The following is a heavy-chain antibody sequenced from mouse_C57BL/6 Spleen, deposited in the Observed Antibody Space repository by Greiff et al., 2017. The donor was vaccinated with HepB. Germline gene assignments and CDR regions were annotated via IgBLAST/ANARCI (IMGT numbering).Heavy chain of an antibody. D-gene: IGHD2-4*01. CDR1: GYSITSGYY. Sequence: VQLKESGPGLVKPSQSLSLTCSVTGYSITSGYYWNWIRQFPGNKLEWMGYISYDGSNNYNPSLKNRISITRDTSKNQFFLKLNSVTTEDTATYYCAREGNCDYDRTWFAYWGQGTLVTVSA. V-gene: IGHV3-6*01. CDR3: AREGNCDYDRTWFAY. J-gene: IGHJ3*01. CDR2: ISYDGSN.